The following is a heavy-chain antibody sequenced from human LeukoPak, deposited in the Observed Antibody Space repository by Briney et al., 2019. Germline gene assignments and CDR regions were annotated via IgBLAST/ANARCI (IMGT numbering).Heavy chain of an antibody. D-gene: IGHD3-10*01. CDR3: ASILRSSSGYYFDY. V-gene: IGHV3-66*01. J-gene: IGHJ4*02. Sequence: GSLRLSCAASGFTVSTNYMSWVCQAPGKGLEWVSVIYSGDTTFYADSVRGKFTISRDNSKNTLYLQMNSLRAEDTAVYYCASILRSSSGYYFDYWGQGTLVTVSS. CDR2: IYSGDTT. CDR1: GFTVSTNY.